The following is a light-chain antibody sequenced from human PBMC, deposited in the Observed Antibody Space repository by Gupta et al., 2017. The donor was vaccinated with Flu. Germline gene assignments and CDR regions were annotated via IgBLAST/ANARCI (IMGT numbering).Light chain of an antibody. CDR1: SSDVGRSNS. CDR3: SSYTSVSTFYV. V-gene: IGLV2-14*03. Sequence: QSSLTQPASFSVSPGQSITISCSGTSSDVGRSNSVSWYQQHPGKAPKLLIYDVSSRPSGVSGRFSGSKSGNTASLTISGLQAEDETDYYCSSYTSVSTFYVFGTGTKVTVL. J-gene: IGLJ1*01. CDR2: DVS.